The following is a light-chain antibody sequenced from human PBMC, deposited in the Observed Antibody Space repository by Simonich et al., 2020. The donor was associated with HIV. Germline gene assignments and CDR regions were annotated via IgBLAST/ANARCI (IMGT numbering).Light chain of an antibody. V-gene: IGKV4-1*01. CDR3: QQYYTTPLT. Sequence: DIVMTQSPDSLAVSLGERATINCKSSQSVLSSSNNKNYFSWYQQKPGQPPKLLIYRASTRESGVPDRVSGSGSGTDFTLTISSLQAEDVAVYYCQQYYTTPLTFGGGTKVEIK. J-gene: IGKJ4*01. CDR1: QSVLSSSNNKNY. CDR2: RAS.